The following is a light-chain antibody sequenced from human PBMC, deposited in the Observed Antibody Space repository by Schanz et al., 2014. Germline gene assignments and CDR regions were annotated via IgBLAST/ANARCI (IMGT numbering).Light chain of an antibody. Sequence: IVLTQSPGTLSLSPGERATLSCRASQSVSSTYLAWYQQKPGQAPRLLISGASSRATGIPDRFTGSGSGADFTLTISGLEPEDFAVYYCQQRNNWPWTFGQGTKVELK. CDR2: GAS. J-gene: IGKJ1*01. CDR3: QQRNNWPWT. CDR1: QSVSSTY. V-gene: IGKV3D-20*02.